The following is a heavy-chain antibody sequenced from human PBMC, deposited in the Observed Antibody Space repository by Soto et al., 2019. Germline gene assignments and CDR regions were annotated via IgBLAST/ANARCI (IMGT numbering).Heavy chain of an antibody. CDR3: ARKDTVVVVAATPYYYGMDV. CDR2: ISGSGGST. Sequence: HPGGSLRLSCAASGFTFSSYAMSWVRQAPGKXLEWVSAISGSGGSTYYADSVKGRFTISRDNSKNTLYLQMDSLRAEDTAVYYCARKDTVVVVAATPYYYGMDVWGQGTTVTVSS. CDR1: GFTFSSYA. J-gene: IGHJ6*02. D-gene: IGHD2-15*01. V-gene: IGHV3-23*01.